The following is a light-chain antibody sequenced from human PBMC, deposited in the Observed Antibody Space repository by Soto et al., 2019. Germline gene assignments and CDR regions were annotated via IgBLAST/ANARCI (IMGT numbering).Light chain of an antibody. CDR3: HQYHNFPRT. Sequence: DIQMTQSPSTLSASVGDRVTITCRASQSISSWLAWFQQKPGKAPNLLIYDASSLESGVPSRFSGSGSGTEFTLTVSSLQPDDFATYYCHQYHNFPRTFGQGTKVDIK. J-gene: IGKJ1*01. V-gene: IGKV1-5*01. CDR1: QSISSW. CDR2: DAS.